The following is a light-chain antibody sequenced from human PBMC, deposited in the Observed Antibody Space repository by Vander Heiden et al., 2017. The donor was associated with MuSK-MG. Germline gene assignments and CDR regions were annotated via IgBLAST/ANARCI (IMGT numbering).Light chain of an antibody. Sequence: SSELTQDRAVSVAVGQTVRITCQGDSLRSYYASWYHQNTGQAPVLVIDVKNNRPSGIPDRFAGSSSGNTASLTLTGAKEEDEADYYCTSQDSSGTHLVFGGGTKLPVL. J-gene: IGLJ2*01. CDR3: TSQDSSGTHLV. CDR2: VKN. V-gene: IGLV3-19*01. CDR1: SLRSYY.